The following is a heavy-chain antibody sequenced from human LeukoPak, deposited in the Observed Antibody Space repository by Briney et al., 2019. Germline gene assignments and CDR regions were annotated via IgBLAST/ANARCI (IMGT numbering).Heavy chain of an antibody. CDR3: ARVFWIAAGDNGAFDI. D-gene: IGHD6-13*01. CDR2: IYHSGST. CDR1: GGSISSGGYY. V-gene: IGHV4-30-2*01. J-gene: IGHJ3*02. Sequence: PSQTLSLTCTVSGGSISSGGYYWSWIRQPPGKGLEWIGYIYHSGSTYYNPSLKSRVTISVDTSKNQFSLKLSSVTAADTAVYYCARVFWIAAGDNGAFDIWGQGTMVTVSS.